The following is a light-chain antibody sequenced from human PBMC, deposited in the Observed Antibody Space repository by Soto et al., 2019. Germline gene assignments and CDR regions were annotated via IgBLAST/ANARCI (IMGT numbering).Light chain of an antibody. Sequence: QSALTQPASVSGSPGQSITISCTGSSNDIGYYNYVSWYQHHPGKAPKLIYDVSNRPSGVSNRFSGSKSGNTASLTISGLQAEDEADYYCSSYTSSATLPGILGTGTKLTVL. V-gene: IGLV2-14*03. CDR3: SSYTSSATLPGI. CDR1: SNDIGYYNY. CDR2: DVS. J-gene: IGLJ1*01.